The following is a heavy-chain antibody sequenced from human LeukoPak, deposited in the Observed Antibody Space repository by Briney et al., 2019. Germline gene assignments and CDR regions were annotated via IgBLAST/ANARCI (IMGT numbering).Heavy chain of an antibody. V-gene: IGHV3-7*01. CDR3: VRDTYGPSDS. CDR2: IKEDGSQI. J-gene: IGHJ4*02. CDR1: GFSVSSNY. Sequence: AGGSLRLSCAASGFSVSSNYMNWVRQAPGKGLEWVANIKEDGSQIYYVDSVKGRFTISRDNAKNSLYLQMNSLRVEDTAVYFCVRDTYGPSDSWGQGTLVTVSS. D-gene: IGHD3-10*01.